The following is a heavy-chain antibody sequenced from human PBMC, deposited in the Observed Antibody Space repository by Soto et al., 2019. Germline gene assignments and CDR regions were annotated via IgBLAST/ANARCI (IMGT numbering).Heavy chain of an antibody. V-gene: IGHV3-30-3*01. J-gene: IGHJ6*02. Sequence: QVQLVESGGGVVQPGRSLRLSCAASGFTFSSYAMHWVRQAPGKGLEWVAVISYDGSNKYYADSVKGRFTISRDNSKNTLYLQMNSLRGEDTGVYYCARDVGGWGQGTTVTVSS. CDR2: ISYDGSNK. CDR1: GFTFSSYA. D-gene: IGHD3-16*01. CDR3: ARDVGG.